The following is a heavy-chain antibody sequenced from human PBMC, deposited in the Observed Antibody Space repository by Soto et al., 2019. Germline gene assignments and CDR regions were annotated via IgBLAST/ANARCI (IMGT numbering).Heavy chain of an antibody. CDR1: GYTFTSYG. CDR2: ISAYNGNT. V-gene: IGHV1-18*01. Sequence: ASVKVSCKASGYTFTSYGISWVRQAPGQGLEWMGWISAYNGNTNYAQNLQGRVTMTTDTSTSTAYMELRSLRSDDTAVYYCARGALYGSGSYYQNYYYYYGMDVWGQGTTVTVSS. D-gene: IGHD3-10*01. CDR3: ARGALYGSGSYYQNYYYYYGMDV. J-gene: IGHJ6*02.